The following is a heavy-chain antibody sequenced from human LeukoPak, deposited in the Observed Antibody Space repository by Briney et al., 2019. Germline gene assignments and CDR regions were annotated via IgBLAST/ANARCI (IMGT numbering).Heavy chain of an antibody. Sequence: SETLSLTCTVSGGSISSYYCSWIRQPPGKGLEWIGRVYTSGSTSYNPSFKSRVTMSVDTSKNQFSLKLSSVTAADTAVYYCARDDGGYGTGWFDPWGQGTLVTVSS. V-gene: IGHV4-4*07. CDR3: ARDDGGYGTGWFDP. J-gene: IGHJ5*02. CDR2: VYTSGST. CDR1: GGSISSYY. D-gene: IGHD3-16*01.